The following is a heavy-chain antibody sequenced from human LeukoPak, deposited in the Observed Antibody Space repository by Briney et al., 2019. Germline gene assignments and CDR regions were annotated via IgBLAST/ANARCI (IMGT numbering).Heavy chain of an antibody. Sequence: SETLSLTCTVSGGSISSYYWNWIRQPPGKGLEWIGYIYNSGSTNYNPSLKSRVTISVDTSKNQFSLKLSSVTAADTAVYYCARDTLSLAYCGGDCYPVEGAFDIWGQGTMVTVSS. CDR3: ARDTLSLAYCGGDCYPVEGAFDI. V-gene: IGHV4-4*09. J-gene: IGHJ3*02. CDR1: GGSISSYY. D-gene: IGHD2-21*02. CDR2: IYNSGST.